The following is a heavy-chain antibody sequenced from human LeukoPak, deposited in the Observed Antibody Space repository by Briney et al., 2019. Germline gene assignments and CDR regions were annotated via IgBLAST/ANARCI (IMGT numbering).Heavy chain of an antibody. CDR2: ISGSGGAT. CDR3: ARDFVTRSSVYGDV. J-gene: IGHJ6*04. Sequence: GGSLRLSCAASGFTFNTYGMSWVRQAPGKGLEWVSGISGSGGATYYADSVKGRFTISRDNAKNSLYLQMNSLRAEDTAVYYCARDFVTRSSVYGDVWGKGTTVTISS. CDR1: GFTFNTYG. V-gene: IGHV3-21*01. D-gene: IGHD2-8*01.